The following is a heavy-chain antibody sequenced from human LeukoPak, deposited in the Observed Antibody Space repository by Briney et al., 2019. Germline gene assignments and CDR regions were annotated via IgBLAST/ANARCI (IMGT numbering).Heavy chain of an antibody. V-gene: IGHV4-34*01. Sequence: SETLSLTCAVYGGSFSSYYWSWIRQPPGKGLEWIGDINHSGSTNYNPSLKSRVTISVDTSKNQFSLKLSSVTAADTAVYYCARDLEYYYDSSGYYYGHAFDIWGQGTMVTVSS. D-gene: IGHD3-22*01. CDR2: INHSGST. J-gene: IGHJ3*02. CDR1: GGSFSSYY. CDR3: ARDLEYYYDSSGYYYGHAFDI.